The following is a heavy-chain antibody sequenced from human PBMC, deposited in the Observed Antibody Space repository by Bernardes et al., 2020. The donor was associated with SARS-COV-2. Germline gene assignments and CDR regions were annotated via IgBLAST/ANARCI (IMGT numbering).Heavy chain of an antibody. J-gene: IGHJ4*02. CDR1: GYTLSDFF. CDR3: ARIDDETGRDC. D-gene: IGHD3-9*01. V-gene: IGHV1-2*02. Sequence: ASVKVSCKASGYTLSDFFIHWVRQAPGQGLEWMGWINPKNGATNYAQKFQGRVTMTRDTSISTVFLELTRLRSDDTAVYYCARIDDETGRDCWGQGTLVTVSS. CDR2: INPKNGAT.